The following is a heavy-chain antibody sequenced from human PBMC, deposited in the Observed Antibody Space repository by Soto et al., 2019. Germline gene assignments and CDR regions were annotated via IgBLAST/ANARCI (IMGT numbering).Heavy chain of an antibody. CDR2: IYYSGST. CDR3: ARSGIAAAQNYYYYYGMDV. CDR1: GGSISSYY. D-gene: IGHD6-13*01. J-gene: IGHJ6*02. Sequence: LSLTCTVSGGSISSYYWIWIRQPPGKGLEWIGYIYYSGSTNYNPSLKSRVTISVDTSKNQFSLKLSSVTAADTAVYYCARSGIAAAQNYYYYYGMDVWGQGTTVTVSS. V-gene: IGHV4-59*01.